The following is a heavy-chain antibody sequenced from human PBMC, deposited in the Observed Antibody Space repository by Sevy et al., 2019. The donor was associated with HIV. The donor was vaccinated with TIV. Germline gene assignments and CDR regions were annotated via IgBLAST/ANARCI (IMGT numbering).Heavy chain of an antibody. V-gene: IGHV4-31*03. Sequence: SETLSLTCTVSGDSITSVGYYWSWIRQHPGKGLEYIGYIYYRGGTYYNPSLKSRVDISADTSKNQLSLNLSSVTAADTAVYYCAGSSGYALNDAFDIWGQGTMVTVSS. D-gene: IGHD3-3*01. CDR3: AGSSGYALNDAFDI. CDR1: GDSITSVGYY. CDR2: IYYRGGT. J-gene: IGHJ3*02.